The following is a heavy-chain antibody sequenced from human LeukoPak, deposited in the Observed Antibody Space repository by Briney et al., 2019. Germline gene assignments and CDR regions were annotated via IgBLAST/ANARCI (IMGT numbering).Heavy chain of an antibody. J-gene: IGHJ3*02. D-gene: IGHD4-17*01. CDR1: SGSITSGGKS. CDR3: ASPIYGDYTENGFDI. V-gene: IGHV4-30-4*07. CDR2: IFDNENT. Sequence: PSETLSLTCTVSSGSITSGGKSWSWIRQPPGKGLEWLGNIFDNENTVYNPSLRSRLTISLDTSKSQFSLKLTSVTAADTAVYYCASPIYGDYTENGFDIWGQGTMVTVSS.